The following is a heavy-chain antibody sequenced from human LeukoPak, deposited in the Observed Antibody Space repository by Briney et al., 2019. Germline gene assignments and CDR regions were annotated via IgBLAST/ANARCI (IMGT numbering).Heavy chain of an antibody. V-gene: IGHV1-69*13. CDR1: GGTFISYA. CDR2: IIPIFGTP. CDR3: ARDSGSSWDY. Sequence: SVTVSFKASGGTFISYAMSWVRQAPGQGGEWMGGIIPIFGTPNYAQKLHGRVTITADESTSTAYLELSSLRSEDTAVYYCARDSGSSWDYWGQGTLVTVSS. J-gene: IGHJ4*02. D-gene: IGHD6-13*01.